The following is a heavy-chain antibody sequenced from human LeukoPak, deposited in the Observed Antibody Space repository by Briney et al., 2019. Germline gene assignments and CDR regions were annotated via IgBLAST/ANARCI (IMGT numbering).Heavy chain of an antibody. CDR1: GYTFIRHW. D-gene: IGHD2-21*02. J-gene: IGHJ5*02. CDR2: INPKDGAT. V-gene: IGHV1-46*01. Sequence: ASVKVSCKTSGYTFIRHWMHWVRQAPGQXLEWMGIINPKDGATDFAQRFPGRVTMTTDTSTSTVYMELSSLRSEDTAVYYCARDHSNEMCGGDCFASWFDPWGQGTLVTVSS. CDR3: ARDHSNEMCGGDCFASWFDP.